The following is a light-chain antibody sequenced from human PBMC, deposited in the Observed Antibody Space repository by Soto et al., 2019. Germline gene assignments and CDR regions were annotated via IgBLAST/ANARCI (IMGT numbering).Light chain of an antibody. J-gene: IGKJ4*01. CDR1: QSVRND. CDR2: SAS. Sequence: EIVLTQSPATLSLSPGERATLSCRASQSVRNDLVWYHQKPGQAPTVLIFSASNRATGIPARFSGSGSGTDFTLTISRLEPEDFAVYYCQQRTNWSLTFGGGTKVEIK. CDR3: QQRTNWSLT. V-gene: IGKV3-11*01.